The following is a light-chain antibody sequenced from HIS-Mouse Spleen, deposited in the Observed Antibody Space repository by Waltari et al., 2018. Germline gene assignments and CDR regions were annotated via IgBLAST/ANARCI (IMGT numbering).Light chain of an antibody. CDR3: QSADSSGTYVV. CDR2: KDS. CDR1: ALPNEY. Sequence: SYELTQPPSVSVSPGQTARITCSGDALPNEYAYWYKQKPGQAPVLVIYKDSERPSGIPGRFSGSSSGTTVTLTISGVQAEDEADYYCQSADSSGTYVVFGGGTKLTVL. J-gene: IGLJ2*01. V-gene: IGLV3-25*03.